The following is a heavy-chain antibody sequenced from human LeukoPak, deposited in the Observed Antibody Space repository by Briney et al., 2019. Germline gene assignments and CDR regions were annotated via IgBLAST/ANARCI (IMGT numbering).Heavy chain of an antibody. Sequence: SETLSLTCTVSGGSISSSSYYWSWIRQPPGKGLEWIGYIHYSGSTNYNPSLKSRVTISVGTSKNQFSLKLSSVTAADTAVYYCARDGAAGTPLDYWGQGTLVTVSS. CDR3: ARDGAAGTPLDY. J-gene: IGHJ4*02. V-gene: IGHV4-61*01. CDR1: GGSISSSSYY. D-gene: IGHD6-13*01. CDR2: IHYSGST.